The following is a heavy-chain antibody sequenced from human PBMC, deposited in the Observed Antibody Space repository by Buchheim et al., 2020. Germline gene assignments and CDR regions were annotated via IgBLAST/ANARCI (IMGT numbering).Heavy chain of an antibody. CDR1: GFTFSSYS. CDR3: SSSGWWGGYYGMDV. D-gene: IGHD6-19*01. V-gene: IGHV3-21*01. Sequence: EVQLVESGGGLVKPGGSLRLSCAASGFTFSSYSMDWVRQAPGKGLEWVSSISSSSSYIYYADSVKGRFTISRDNAKTSLYLQMNSLRAEDTAVYYCSSSGWWGGYYGMDVWGQGTT. J-gene: IGHJ6*02. CDR2: ISSSSSYI.